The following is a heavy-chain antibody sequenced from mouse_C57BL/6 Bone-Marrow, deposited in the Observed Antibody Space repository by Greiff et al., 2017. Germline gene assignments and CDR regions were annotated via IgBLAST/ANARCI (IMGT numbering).Heavy chain of an antibody. CDR2: ISDGGSYT. D-gene: IGHD1-1*01. J-gene: IGHJ1*03. CDR1: GFTFSSYA. Sequence: EVQRVESGGGLVKPGGSLKLSCAASGFTFSSYAMSWVRQTPEKRLEWVATISDGGSYTYYPDNVKGRFTLSRDNAKSNLYLQMSHLKSEDTSMYDCASDWTVVALYWYFDVWGTGTTVTVSS. V-gene: IGHV5-4*01. CDR3: ASDWTVVALYWYFDV.